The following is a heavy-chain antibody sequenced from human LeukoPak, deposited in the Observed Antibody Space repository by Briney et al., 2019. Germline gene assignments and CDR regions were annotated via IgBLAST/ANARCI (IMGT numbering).Heavy chain of an antibody. CDR3: TRENYVPDS. CDR2: ISNGGGAT. V-gene: IGHV3-7*03. D-gene: IGHD3-10*02. Sequence: PGGSLILSCVASGYTFSPYWMSWVRQTPGKGLEWVASISNGGGATFYGDSVRGRFTVSRDDAKNSLFLQMNGLRSDDTAEYYCTRENYVPDSWGQGTLVTVSS. CDR1: GYTFSPYW. J-gene: IGHJ5*02.